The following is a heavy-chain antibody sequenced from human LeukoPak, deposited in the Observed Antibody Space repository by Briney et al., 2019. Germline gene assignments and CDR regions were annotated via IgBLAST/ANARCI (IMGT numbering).Heavy chain of an antibody. CDR3: AREERLSSSSWYPRPYYYYMDV. CDR1: GGSISSSSYY. D-gene: IGHD6-13*01. J-gene: IGHJ6*03. CDR2: INHSGST. V-gene: IGHV4-39*07. Sequence: ASETLSLTCTVSGGSISSSSYYWGWIRQPPGKGLEWIGEINHSGSTNYNPSLKSRVTMSVDTSKNQFSLKLSSVTAADTAVYYCAREERLSSSSWYPRPYYYYMDVWGKGTTVTISS.